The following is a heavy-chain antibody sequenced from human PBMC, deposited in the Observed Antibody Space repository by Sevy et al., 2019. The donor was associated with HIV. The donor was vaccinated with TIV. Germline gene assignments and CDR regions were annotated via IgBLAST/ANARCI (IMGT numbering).Heavy chain of an antibody. J-gene: IGHJ3*02. V-gene: IGHV3-33*01. CDR2: IWYDGSNK. CDR1: GFTFSSYG. CDR3: ARGICPAAGEAFDI. Sequence: GGSLRLSCAASGFTFSSYGMHWVRQAPGKGLKWVAVIWYDGSNKYYADSVKGGFTIFRDNSKNTLYLQMNSLRAEDTAVDYCARGICPAAGEAFDIWGQGTMVTVSS. D-gene: IGHD6-13*01.